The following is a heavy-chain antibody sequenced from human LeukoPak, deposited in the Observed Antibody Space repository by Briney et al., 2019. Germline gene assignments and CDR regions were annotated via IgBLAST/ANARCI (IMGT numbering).Heavy chain of an antibody. Sequence: SETLSLTCTVSGGSISSYYWSWIRQPTGKGLEWIGYIYYSGSTNYNPSLKSRVTISVDTSKNQFSLKLSSVTAADTAVYFCARHRDVSSLSLDYWGRGTLVTASS. J-gene: IGHJ4*02. CDR1: GGSISSYY. D-gene: IGHD5-24*01. CDR2: IYYSGST. CDR3: ARHRDVSSLSLDY. V-gene: IGHV4-59*08.